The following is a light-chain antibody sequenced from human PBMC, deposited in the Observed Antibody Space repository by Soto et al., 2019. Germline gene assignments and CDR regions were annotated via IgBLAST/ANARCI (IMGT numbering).Light chain of an antibody. J-gene: IGKJ1*01. CDR1: QSVRSSY. CDR2: AAS. V-gene: IGKV3-20*01. Sequence: EIVLTQSPGTLSLSPGERATLSCRASQSVRSSYLAWYQQKPGQAPRLLLYAASSRATGIPGRFSGSRSGTDFTLTISRLEAEDFAVYYCQQYGNSLWTFGQGTKVEIK. CDR3: QQYGNSLWT.